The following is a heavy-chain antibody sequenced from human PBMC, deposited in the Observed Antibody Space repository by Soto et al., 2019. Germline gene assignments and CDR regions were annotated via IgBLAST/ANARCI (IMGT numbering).Heavy chain of an antibody. CDR3: AKDLSWLASKYYYYYGMDV. Sequence: GGSLRLSCAASGFTFSSYAMSWFRQAPGKGLEWVSAISGSGGSTYYADSVKGRFTISRDNSKNTLYLQMNSLRAEDTAVYYCAKDLSWLASKYYYYYGMDVWGQGTTVTVSS. V-gene: IGHV3-23*01. D-gene: IGHD3-10*01. J-gene: IGHJ6*02. CDR2: ISGSGGST. CDR1: GFTFSSYA.